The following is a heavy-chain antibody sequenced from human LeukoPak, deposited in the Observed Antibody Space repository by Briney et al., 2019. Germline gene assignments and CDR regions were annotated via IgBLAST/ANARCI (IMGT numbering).Heavy chain of an antibody. D-gene: IGHD6-13*01. V-gene: IGHV3-33*01. CDR1: GGTFSSYG. J-gene: IGHJ4*02. Sequence: SCKASGGTFSSYGMHWVRQAPGKGLEWVAVIWYDGSNKYYADSVKGRFTISRDNSKNTLYLQMNSLRAEDTAVYYCARGYSSSWYLDYWGQGTLVTVSS. CDR3: ARGYSSSWYLDY. CDR2: IWYDGSNK.